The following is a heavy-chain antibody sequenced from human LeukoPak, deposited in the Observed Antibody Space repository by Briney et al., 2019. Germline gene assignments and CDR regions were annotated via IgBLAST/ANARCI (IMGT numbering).Heavy chain of an antibody. CDR1: GFSVSYYW. D-gene: IGHD6-13*01. Sequence: GGSLRLSCAPSGFSVSYYWMHWVRQAPGKGLVWVSRINVDGSVTNYADSVKGRSTISRDSAKNTLDLQMNSLRPEDTAVYYCASEWVSWGQGTLVTVSS. CDR3: ASEWVS. V-gene: IGHV3-74*01. CDR2: INVDGSVT. J-gene: IGHJ5*02.